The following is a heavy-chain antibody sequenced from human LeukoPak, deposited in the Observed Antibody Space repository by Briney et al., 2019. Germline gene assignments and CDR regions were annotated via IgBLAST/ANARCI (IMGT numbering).Heavy chain of an antibody. V-gene: IGHV4-38-2*02. Sequence: SETLSLTCTVSGYSISSGYYWGWIRQPPGKGLEWIGEINHSGSTNYNPSLKSRVTISVDTSKNQFSLKLSSVTAADTAVYYCAARRGYSYGSAFDYWGQGTLVTVSS. D-gene: IGHD5-18*01. CDR1: GYSISSGYY. CDR3: AARRGYSYGSAFDY. CDR2: INHSGST. J-gene: IGHJ4*02.